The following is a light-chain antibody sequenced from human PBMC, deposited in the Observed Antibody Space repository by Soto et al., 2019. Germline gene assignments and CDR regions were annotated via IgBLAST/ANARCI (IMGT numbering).Light chain of an antibody. CDR1: SSDVGGYNY. Sequence: QSALTQPASVSGSPGQSITISCTGTSSDVGGYNYVSWYQQHPGKAPKLMIYDVSNRPSGVSNRFSGSKSGNTASLTISGPQEEDGGDFYCGSYTSDSTVVFGGGT. J-gene: IGLJ2*01. V-gene: IGLV2-14*01. CDR2: DVS. CDR3: GSYTSDSTVV.